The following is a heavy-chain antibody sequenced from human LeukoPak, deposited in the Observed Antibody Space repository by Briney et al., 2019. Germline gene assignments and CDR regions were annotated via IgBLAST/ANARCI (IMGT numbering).Heavy chain of an antibody. CDR1: GFTFSSYG. D-gene: IGHD3-10*01. CDR2: ISYDGSNK. J-gene: IGHJ6*03. CDR3: ARDQNYYGSGSQNYYYYYYMDV. V-gene: IGHV3-30*03. Sequence: GGSLRLSCAPSGFTFSSYGMHWVRQAPGKGLEWVAVISYDGSNKYYAASVKGRFTISRDNAKNSLYLQINSLRAEDTAVYYCARDQNYYGSGSQNYYYYYYMDVWGKGTTVTVSS.